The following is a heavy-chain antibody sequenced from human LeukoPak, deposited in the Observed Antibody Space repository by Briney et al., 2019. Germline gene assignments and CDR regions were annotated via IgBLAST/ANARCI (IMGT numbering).Heavy chain of an antibody. CDR2: ISYDGSNK. V-gene: IGHV3-30*18. CDR3: AKSPRYSYGYISGYYYGMDV. D-gene: IGHD5-18*01. CDR1: GFTFSSYA. Sequence: GGSLRLSCAASGFTFSSYAMHWVRQAPGKGLEWVAVISYDGSNKYYADSVKGRFTISRDNSKNTLYLQMNSLRAEDTAVYYWAKSPRYSYGYISGYYYGMDVWGQGPRVTVSS. J-gene: IGHJ6*02.